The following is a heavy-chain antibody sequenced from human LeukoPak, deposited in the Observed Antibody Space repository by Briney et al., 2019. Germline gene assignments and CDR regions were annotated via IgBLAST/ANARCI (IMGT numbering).Heavy chain of an antibody. V-gene: IGHV4-61*02. J-gene: IGHJ1*01. D-gene: IGHD5-24*01. CDR2: IYTSGST. Sequence: SQTLSLTCTVSGGSISSGSYYWSWIRQPAGKGLEWIGRIYTSGSTNYNPSLKSRVTISVDTSKNQFSLKLSSVTAADTAVYYCAREAVGDGYNPEYFQHWGRGTLVTVSS. CDR3: AREAVGDGYNPEYFQH. CDR1: GGSISSGSYY.